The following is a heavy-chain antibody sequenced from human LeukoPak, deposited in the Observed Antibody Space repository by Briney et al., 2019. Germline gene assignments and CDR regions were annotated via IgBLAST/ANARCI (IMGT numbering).Heavy chain of an antibody. V-gene: IGHV3-21*01. D-gene: IGHD5-18*01. CDR3: ARDLPTAMAEAFDI. CDR1: GFTFSSYS. J-gene: IGHJ3*02. Sequence: GGSLRLSCAASGFTFSSYSMNWVRQAPGKGLEWVSSISSSSYIYYADSVKGRFTISRDNAKNSLYLQMNSLRAEDTAVYYCARDLPTAMAEAFDIWGQGTMVTVSS. CDR2: ISSSSYI.